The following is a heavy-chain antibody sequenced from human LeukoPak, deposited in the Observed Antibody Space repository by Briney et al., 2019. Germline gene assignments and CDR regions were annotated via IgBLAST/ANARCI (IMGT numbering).Heavy chain of an antibody. CDR1: GFMFNSYV. Sequence: GGSLRLSCAASGFMFNSYVMSWVRQAPGKGLEWVSAINGGGGNTYYADSVKGRFTISRDNSKNMVYLQMNSLRADDTAVYYCASNSMVRGLFNAAFHIWGQGTMVTVSS. CDR2: INGGGGNT. V-gene: IGHV3-23*01. CDR3: ASNSMVRGLFNAAFHI. D-gene: IGHD3-10*01. J-gene: IGHJ3*02.